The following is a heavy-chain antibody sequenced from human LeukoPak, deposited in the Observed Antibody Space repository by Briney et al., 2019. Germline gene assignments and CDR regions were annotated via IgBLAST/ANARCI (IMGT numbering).Heavy chain of an antibody. CDR1: DGSVSGYY. CDR2: LYYSGTT. V-gene: IGHV4-59*08. D-gene: IGHD1-26*01. Sequence: SETLSLTCSVSDGSVSGYYWSWIRQPPGKGLEWIGYLYYSGTTNYNPSLKSRVTMSLDTSTNQFSLNLTSVTAADTAVYYCAALVGGTTMDYWGQGILVAVSS. CDR3: AALVGGTTMDY. J-gene: IGHJ4*02.